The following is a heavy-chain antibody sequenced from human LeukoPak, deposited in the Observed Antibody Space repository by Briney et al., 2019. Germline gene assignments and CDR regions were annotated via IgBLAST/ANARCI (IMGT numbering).Heavy chain of an antibody. D-gene: IGHD3-22*01. J-gene: IGHJ4*02. CDR3: ARDSTDYYDSSGYYY. V-gene: IGHV1-18*01. CDR2: ISAYNGNT. Sequence: ASVKVSCKASGYTFTSYGISWVRQAPGQGLEWMGWISAYNGNTNYAQKLQGRVTMTTDTSTSTAYMELRSLRSDDTAVYYCARDSTDYYDSSGYYYWGQGTLVTVSS. CDR1: GYTFTSYG.